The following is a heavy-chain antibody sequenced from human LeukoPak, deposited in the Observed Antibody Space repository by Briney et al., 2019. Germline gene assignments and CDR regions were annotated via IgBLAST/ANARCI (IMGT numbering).Heavy chain of an antibody. V-gene: IGHV4-4*07. Sequence: SETLSLTCAVYGGSFSGYYWSWIRQPAGKGLEWIGRIYTSGSTNYNPSLKSRVTMSVDTSKNQFSLKLSSVTAADTAVYYCARESHDSSGYPYYYYYMDVWGKGTTVTISS. D-gene: IGHD3-22*01. CDR3: ARESHDSSGYPYYYYYMDV. CDR2: IYTSGST. J-gene: IGHJ6*03. CDR1: GGSFSGYY.